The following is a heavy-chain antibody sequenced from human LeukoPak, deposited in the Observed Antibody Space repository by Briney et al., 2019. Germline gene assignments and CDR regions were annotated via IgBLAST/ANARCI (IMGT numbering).Heavy chain of an antibody. CDR2: ISSSGSTI. Sequence: GGSLRLSCAASGFTFSDYYMSWIRQAPGKGLEWVSYISSSGSTIYYADSVKGRFTISRDNAKNSLYLQMNSLRAEDTAVYYCARVVRQPLYYYYYMDVWGKGTTVTVSS. J-gene: IGHJ6*03. V-gene: IGHV3-11*04. CDR3: ARVVRQPLYYYYYMDV. CDR1: GFTFSDYY. D-gene: IGHD6-25*01.